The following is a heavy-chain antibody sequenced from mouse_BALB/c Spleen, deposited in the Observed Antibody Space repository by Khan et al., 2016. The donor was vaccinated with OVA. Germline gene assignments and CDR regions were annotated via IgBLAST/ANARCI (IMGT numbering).Heavy chain of an antibody. D-gene: IGHD2-1*01. CDR1: GFTFSTFA. V-gene: IGHV5-9-3*01. CDR3: ARSPYGNFAY. CDR2: ISSDGDYT. J-gene: IGHJ3*01. Sequence: EVELVESGGGLVKPGGSLKLSCAVSGFTFSTFAMSWVRQTPEKRLEWVATISSDGDYTFYPDIVMGRFTISRDNTKNTLYLQMSSLRSEDTAMYYCARSPYGNFAYWGQGTVVTVSA.